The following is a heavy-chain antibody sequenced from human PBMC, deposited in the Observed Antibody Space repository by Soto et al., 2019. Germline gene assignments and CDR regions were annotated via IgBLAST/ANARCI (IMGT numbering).Heavy chain of an antibody. J-gene: IGHJ3*02. V-gene: IGHV3-48*02. CDR2: ISSSSSTI. D-gene: IGHD6-13*01. CDR1: GFTFSSYS. Sequence: PXGSLRLSGAASGFTFSSYSMNWVRQAPGKGLEWVSYISSSSSTIYYADSVKGRFTISRDNAKNSLYLQMNSLRDEDTAVYYCARVGMGSSSWYKYGSSTHDAFDIWGQGTMVTVSS. CDR3: ARVGMGSSSWYKYGSSTHDAFDI.